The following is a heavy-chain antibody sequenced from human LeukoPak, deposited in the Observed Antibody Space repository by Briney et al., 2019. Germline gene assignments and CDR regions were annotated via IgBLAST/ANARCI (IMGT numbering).Heavy chain of an antibody. CDR1: GYSLTESS. J-gene: IGHJ3*02. Sequence: ASVKVSCKVSGYSLTESSRYWVRQAPGKGLEWMGGFDPKDGETIYAQKFQGRVTMTEDTSTDTAYMELSSLRSEDTAVHYCAADRVLTLFGELSGAFDIWGQGTMVTVSS. V-gene: IGHV1-24*01. D-gene: IGHD3-10*02. CDR2: FDPKDGET. CDR3: AADRVLTLFGELSGAFDI.